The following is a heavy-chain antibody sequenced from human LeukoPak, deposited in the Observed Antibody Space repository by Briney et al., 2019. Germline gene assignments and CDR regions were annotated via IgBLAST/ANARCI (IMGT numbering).Heavy chain of an antibody. CDR2: INWGGGST. J-gene: IGHJ3*02. CDR3: ARTVSSAGWSDDAFDI. D-gene: IGHD6-19*01. Sequence: GGSLRLSCAASGFTFDDYGMSWARHAPGKGLEWVSGINWGGGSTGYADPVKGRFTISRDNAKNFLYLQMNSLRAEDTALYYCARTVSSAGWSDDAFDIWGQGTMVTVSS. CDR1: GFTFDDYG. V-gene: IGHV3-20*04.